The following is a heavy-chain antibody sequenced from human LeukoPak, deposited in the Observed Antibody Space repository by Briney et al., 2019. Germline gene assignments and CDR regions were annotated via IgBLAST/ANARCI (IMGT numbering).Heavy chain of an antibody. CDR1: GGTFSSYA. D-gene: IGHD2-2*01. CDR2: IIPIFGTA. Sequence: GASVKVSCKASGGTFSSYAISWVRQAPGQGLEWMGGIIPIFGTANYAQKFQGRVTITTDESTSTAYMELSSLRSEDTAVYYCASVAKDIVVVPAPYYWGQGTLVTVSS. J-gene: IGHJ4*02. V-gene: IGHV1-69*05. CDR3: ASVAKDIVVVPAPYY.